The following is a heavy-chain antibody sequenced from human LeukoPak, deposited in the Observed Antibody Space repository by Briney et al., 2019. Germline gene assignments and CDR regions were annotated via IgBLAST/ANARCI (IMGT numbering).Heavy chain of an antibody. CDR2: ISAYNGNT. V-gene: IGHV1-18*01. CDR3: ARVGGAEMNFDY. Sequence: ASVKVSCEASGYTFTSYGISWVRHAPGQGLEWMGWISAYNGNTNNAQKHQGRVTTTTETSTSTAYMELRSLRSDDTAVYYCARVGGAEMNFDYWGQGTLVTVSS. J-gene: IGHJ4*02. CDR1: GYTFTSYG. D-gene: IGHD3-16*01.